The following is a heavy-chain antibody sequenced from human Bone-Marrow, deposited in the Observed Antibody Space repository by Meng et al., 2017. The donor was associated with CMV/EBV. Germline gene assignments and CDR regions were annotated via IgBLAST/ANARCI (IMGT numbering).Heavy chain of an antibody. Sequence: GGSLRLSCAASGFTFSSYSMNWVRQAPGKGLEWVSSISSSSSYVYYADSVKGRFTISRDNAKNSLYLQMNSLRAEDTAVYYCARDRSSYGMDVWGQGTTVTVSS. D-gene: IGHD2-2*01. CDR3: ARDRSSYGMDV. V-gene: IGHV3-21*01. CDR2: ISSSSSYV. CDR1: GFTFSSYS. J-gene: IGHJ6*02.